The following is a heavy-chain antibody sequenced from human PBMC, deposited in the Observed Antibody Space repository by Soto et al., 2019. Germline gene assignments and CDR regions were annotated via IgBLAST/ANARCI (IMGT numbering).Heavy chain of an antibody. Sequence: SVKVSCKASGFTFTSSAVQWVRQARGQRLEWIGWIVVGSGDTNYAQKFQERVTITRDMSISTAYMELSRLRSDDTAVYYCASTPSTCSGGSCYSVLGYWGQGTLVTVSS. CDR1: GFTFTSSA. J-gene: IGHJ4*02. CDR2: IVVGSGDT. CDR3: ASTPSTCSGGSCYSVLGY. V-gene: IGHV1-58*01. D-gene: IGHD2-15*01.